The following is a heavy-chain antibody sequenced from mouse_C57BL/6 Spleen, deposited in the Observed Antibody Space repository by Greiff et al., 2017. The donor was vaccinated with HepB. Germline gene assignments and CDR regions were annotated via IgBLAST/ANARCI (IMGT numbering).Heavy chain of an antibody. CDR3: ARGYYYDSSDY. CDR1: GYTFTSYW. CDR2: IDPSDSYT. Sequence: QVQLQQPGAELVKPGASVKLSCKASGYTFTSYWMPWVKQRPGQGLEWIGEIDPSDSYTNYNQKFKGKATLTVDTSSSTAYMQLRSLTSEDAAVFYCARGYYYDSSDYWGQGTTLTVSS. V-gene: IGHV1-50*01. J-gene: IGHJ2*01. D-gene: IGHD1-1*01.